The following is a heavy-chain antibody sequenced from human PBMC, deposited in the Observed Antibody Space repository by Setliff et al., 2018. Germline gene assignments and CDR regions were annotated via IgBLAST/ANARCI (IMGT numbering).Heavy chain of an antibody. CDR1: GYTLTKLS. CDR3: ARDRDSSGYPYYFDY. D-gene: IGHD3-22*01. J-gene: IGHJ4*02. Sequence: ASVKVSCKVSGYTLTKLSMHWVRQAPGQGLEWMGWINPNSGGTNYAQKFQGWVTMTRDTSISTAYMELSRLRSDDTAVYYCARDRDSSGYPYYFDYWGQGTLVTVSS. V-gene: IGHV1-2*04. CDR2: INPNSGGT.